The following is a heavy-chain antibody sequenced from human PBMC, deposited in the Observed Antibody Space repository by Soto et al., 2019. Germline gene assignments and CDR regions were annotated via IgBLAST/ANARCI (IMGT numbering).Heavy chain of an antibody. CDR1: GGSISSGDYY. CDR2: IYYSGST. V-gene: IGHV4-30-4*01. J-gene: IGHJ6*02. Sequence: LSLTCTVSGGSISSGDYYWSWIRQPPGKGLEWIGYIYYSGSTYYNPSLKSRVTISVDTSKNQFSLKLSSVTAADTAVYYCARDPQIVVVPAAPDSYYYYGMDVWGQGTTVTVSS. D-gene: IGHD2-2*01. CDR3: ARDPQIVVVPAAPDSYYYYGMDV.